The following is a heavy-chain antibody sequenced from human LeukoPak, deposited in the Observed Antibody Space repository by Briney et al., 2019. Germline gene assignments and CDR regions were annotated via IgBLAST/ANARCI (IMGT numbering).Heavy chain of an antibody. Sequence: SETLSLTCTVSGGSISSGDYYWSWIRQPPGKGLEWIGYIYYSGSTYYNPSLKSRVTISVDTSKNQFSLKLSSVTAADTAVYYCARAGVVTDFYYYYYMDVWGKGTTVTVSS. CDR1: GGSISSGDYY. J-gene: IGHJ6*03. CDR3: ARAGVVTDFYYYYYMDV. D-gene: IGHD3-3*01. CDR2: IYYSGST. V-gene: IGHV4-30-4*01.